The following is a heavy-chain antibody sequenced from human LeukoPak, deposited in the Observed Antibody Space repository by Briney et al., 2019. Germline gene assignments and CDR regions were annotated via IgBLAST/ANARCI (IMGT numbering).Heavy chain of an antibody. CDR3: ARDMGYYRMDV. Sequence: SETLSPTCAVSGYSISSGYHWAWIRQPPGKGPELIGSIYYRGNAYYNPSLKSRVTISLDTSKNQFSLKLSSVTAADTAVYYCARDMGYYRMDVWGKGTTVIVSS. CDR1: GYSISSGYH. V-gene: IGHV4-38-2*02. J-gene: IGHJ6*04. D-gene: IGHD3-10*01. CDR2: IYYRGNA.